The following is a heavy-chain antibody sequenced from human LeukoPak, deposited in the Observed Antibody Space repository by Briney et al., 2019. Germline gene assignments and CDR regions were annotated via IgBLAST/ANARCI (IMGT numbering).Heavy chain of an antibody. V-gene: IGHV3-33*01. CDR3: ARDREDGDTTVVDY. CDR2: IWYDGSNK. J-gene: IGHJ4*02. CDR1: GFTFSSYG. Sequence: GGSLRLSCAASGFTFSSYGMHWVRQAPGKGLEWVAVIWYDGSNKYYADSVKGRFTISRDNSKNTLYLRMNSLRAEDTAVYYCARDREDGDTTVVDYWGQGTLVTVSS. D-gene: IGHD4-17*01.